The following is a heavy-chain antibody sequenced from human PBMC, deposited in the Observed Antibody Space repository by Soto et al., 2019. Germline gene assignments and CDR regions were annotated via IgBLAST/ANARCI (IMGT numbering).Heavy chain of an antibody. D-gene: IGHD6-19*01. CDR3: AKDIAVAGYAFDI. Sequence: AGSLRLSCAASGFTFSGDASSWVRQAQGKGLEWVSAISGSGGSTYYADSVKGRFTISRDNSKNTLYLQMNSLRAEDTAVYYSAKDIAVAGYAFDIWGQGTMVTVSS. CDR2: ISGSGGST. CDR1: GFTFSGDA. V-gene: IGHV3-23*01. J-gene: IGHJ3*02.